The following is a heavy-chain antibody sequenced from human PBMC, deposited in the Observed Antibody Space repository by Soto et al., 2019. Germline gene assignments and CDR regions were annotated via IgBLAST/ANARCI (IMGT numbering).Heavy chain of an antibody. V-gene: IGHV4-59*01. J-gene: IGHJ4*02. CDR2: IFYSGST. CDR3: ARHYPIGNNWNYFDY. Sequence: QVQLQESGPGLVKPSETLSLTCTVSGGSISSYYWGWIRQPPGKGLEWIGYIFYSGSTNYNPSHGGRVIISVDTSRNLFSLKVSSVTAADTAVYYCARHYPIGNNWNYFDYWGQGTLVTVSS. D-gene: IGHD1-1*01. CDR1: GGSISSYY.